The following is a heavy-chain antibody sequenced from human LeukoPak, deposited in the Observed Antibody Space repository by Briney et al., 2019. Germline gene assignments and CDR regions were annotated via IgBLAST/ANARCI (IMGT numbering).Heavy chain of an antibody. J-gene: IGHJ4*02. Sequence: GGSLRLSCAASGFTFSNYAMHWVRQAPGKGLEWVAVISYDGSDKYYADSVKGRFTISRDNSKNTLYLQMNSLRPEDTAVYYCARDWGRRYSSGWYGDFDYWSQGTLVTVSS. CDR3: ARDWGRRYSSGWYGDFDY. CDR1: GFTFSNYA. D-gene: IGHD6-19*01. V-gene: IGHV3-30-3*01. CDR2: ISYDGSDK.